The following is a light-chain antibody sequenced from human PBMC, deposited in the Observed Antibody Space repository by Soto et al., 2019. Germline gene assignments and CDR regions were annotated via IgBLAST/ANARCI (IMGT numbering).Light chain of an antibody. CDR3: QQSFSTSYS. Sequence: DLQMTQSQSSLSASGGDRVTITCRAIQSISNHLNWYQQKPGKAPKFLIYAASGLQSGVPSRFSGSGSGTVFTLTIILLQPEDFATYSCQQSFSTSYSFGQGTKLEIK. CDR2: AAS. V-gene: IGKV1-39*01. J-gene: IGKJ2*03. CDR1: QSISNH.